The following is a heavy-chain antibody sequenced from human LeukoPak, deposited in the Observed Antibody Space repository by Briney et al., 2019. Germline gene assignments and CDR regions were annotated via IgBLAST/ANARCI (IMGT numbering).Heavy chain of an antibody. CDR2: INHSGST. J-gene: IGHJ4*02. V-gene: IGHV4-34*01. D-gene: IGHD1-14*01. Sequence: SETLSLTCAVYGGSFSGYYWSWIRQPPGMGLEWIGEINHSGSTNYNPSLKSRVTISVDTSKNQFSLKLSSVTAADTAVYYCARKSGARTLWSRNGSFDYWGQGTLVTVSS. CDR1: GGSFSGYY. CDR3: ARKSGARTLWSRNGSFDY.